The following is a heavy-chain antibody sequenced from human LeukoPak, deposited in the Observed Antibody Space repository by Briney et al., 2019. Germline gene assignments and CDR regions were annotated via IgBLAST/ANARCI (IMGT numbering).Heavy chain of an antibody. Sequence: AAVTLSCNASGYTFTGYYMHLERHPPAQGLDRMGWINPSSGGTNYVQKFQSRVTMTRDTSISTDYMELSRLRSDDTAVYYCARGGGGSYFGFDYWGQGTLVTVSS. D-gene: IGHD1-26*01. J-gene: IGHJ4*02. CDR2: INPSSGGT. CDR3: ARGGGGSYFGFDY. V-gene: IGHV1-2*02. CDR1: GYTFTGYY.